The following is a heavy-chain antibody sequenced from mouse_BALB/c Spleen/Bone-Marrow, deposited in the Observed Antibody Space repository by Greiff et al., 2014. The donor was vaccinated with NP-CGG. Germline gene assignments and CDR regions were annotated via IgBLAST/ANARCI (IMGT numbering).Heavy chain of an antibody. CDR3: ARKDYGSRGGYFDV. D-gene: IGHD1-1*01. V-gene: IGHV2-9*02. CDR2: IWAGGST. Sequence: QVQLKESGPGLVAPSQSLSITCTVSGVSLTSYGVHWVRQPPGKGLEWLGLIWAGGSTNYNSALMSRLSISKDNSKSQVFLKMNSLQTDDTAMYYCARKDYGSRGGYFDVWGAGTTVTVSS. CDR1: GVSLTSYG. J-gene: IGHJ1*01.